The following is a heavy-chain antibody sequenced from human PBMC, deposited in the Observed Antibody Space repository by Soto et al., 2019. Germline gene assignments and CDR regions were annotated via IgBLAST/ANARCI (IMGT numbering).Heavy chain of an antibody. D-gene: IGHD3-10*01. CDR2: IKGDGGER. J-gene: IGHJ4*01. CDR1: GFTFSNYW. V-gene: IGHV3-7*05. CDR3: ARAGSENDN. Sequence: EVQLVESGGGLVQPGGSLRLSCAASGFTFSNYWMTWVRQAPGKGLEWVANIKGDGGERNYVDSLKGRFTISRDNAKNSLYLQRNSLRAEDTAVYYCARAGSENDNGGHGTLVTVSS.